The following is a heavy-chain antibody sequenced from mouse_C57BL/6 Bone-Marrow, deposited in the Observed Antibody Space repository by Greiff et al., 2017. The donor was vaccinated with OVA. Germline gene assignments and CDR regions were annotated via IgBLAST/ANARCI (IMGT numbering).Heavy chain of an antibody. J-gene: IGHJ2*01. D-gene: IGHD2-1*01. CDR1: GFTITDDY. Sequence: EVQLQQSGAELVRPGASVKLSCTASGFTITDDYMHWVKQRPDQGLEWIGWIDPENGDTEYASKFQGKATITADTSSNTAYLQLSRLTSEDTAVYDCTSYGNFDYWGQGTTLTVSS. V-gene: IGHV14-4*01. CDR2: IDPENGDT. CDR3: TSYGNFDY.